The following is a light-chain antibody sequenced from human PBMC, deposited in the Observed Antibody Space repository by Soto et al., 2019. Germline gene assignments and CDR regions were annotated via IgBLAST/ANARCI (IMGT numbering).Light chain of an antibody. CDR1: QSVVTY. Sequence: EIVLTQSPATLSLSAGERATLSCRASQSVVTYLAWYQHKPGQAPRLLIYDASNRATGIPARFSGSGSGTDFTLSISSLEPEDFAVYYCQQRSTWPLTFGGGTRWIS. J-gene: IGKJ4*01. CDR2: DAS. CDR3: QQRSTWPLT. V-gene: IGKV3-11*01.